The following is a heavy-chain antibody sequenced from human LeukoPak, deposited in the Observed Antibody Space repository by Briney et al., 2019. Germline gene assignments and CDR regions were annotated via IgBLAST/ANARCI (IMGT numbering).Heavy chain of an antibody. V-gene: IGHV3-23*01. Sequence: GGSLRLSCAASGFTFSSYAMSWVRQAPGKGLEWVSAISGSGGSTYYADSVKGRFTISRDNSKSTLYLQMNSLRAEDTAVYYCAKDETLAVAGDLDYWGQGTLVTVSS. D-gene: IGHD6-19*01. CDR2: ISGSGGST. CDR1: GFTFSSYA. J-gene: IGHJ4*02. CDR3: AKDETLAVAGDLDY.